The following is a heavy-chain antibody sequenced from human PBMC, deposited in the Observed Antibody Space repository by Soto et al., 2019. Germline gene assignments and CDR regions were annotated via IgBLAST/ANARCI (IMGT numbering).Heavy chain of an antibody. CDR3: ANVGRYSSGWSYCAPLYYYAGMAV. Sequence: EVQLLESGGRLVQPGGSLRLSCAASGFTFSTYALSWVRQSPGTGLEWVSAISGSGDDTYYTHSVKGRFTISRDNSKNTPSLHMDSQRVEDTATYYSANVGRYSSGWSYCAPLYYYAGMAVWGQGTTVTVSS. CDR2: ISGSGDDT. V-gene: IGHV3-23*01. CDR1: GFTFSTYA. D-gene: IGHD6-19*01. J-gene: IGHJ6*02.